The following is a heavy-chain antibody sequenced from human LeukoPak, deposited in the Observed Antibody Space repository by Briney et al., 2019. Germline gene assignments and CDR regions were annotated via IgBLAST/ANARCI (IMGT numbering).Heavy chain of an antibody. CDR1: GYTFTSYG. D-gene: IGHD1-26*01. Sequence: GASVKVSCKASGYTFTSYGISWVRQAPGQGLEWMGWISAYNGNTNYAQKLQGRVTITADTSTDTAYMELSSLRSEDTAVYYCATSYSGSYLISYWGQGTLVTVSS. CDR2: ISAYNGNT. J-gene: IGHJ4*02. CDR3: ATSYSGSYLISY. V-gene: IGHV1-18*01.